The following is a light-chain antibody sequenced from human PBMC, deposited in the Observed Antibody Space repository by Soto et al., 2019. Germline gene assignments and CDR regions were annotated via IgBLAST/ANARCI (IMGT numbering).Light chain of an antibody. V-gene: IGKV3-20*01. J-gene: IGKJ2*01. CDR2: AAS. CDR3: QQYAGSLYT. CDR1: QSVSSTY. Sequence: EIVLTQSPGTLSLSPGERATLSCRASQSVSSTYVAWYQQKPGQAPRLLLYAASYRATGIPDRFSGSGSGTDFTLTISRLEPEDFAVYYCQQYAGSLYTFGQGTKLEIK.